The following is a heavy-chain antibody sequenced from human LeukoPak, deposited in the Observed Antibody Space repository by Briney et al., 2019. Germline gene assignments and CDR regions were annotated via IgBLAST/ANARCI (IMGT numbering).Heavy chain of an antibody. CDR3: ARGVVAAAGRTFDF. CDR1: GDSFSYFY. V-gene: IGHV4-59*01. D-gene: IGHD6-13*01. CDR2: IYNSGST. J-gene: IGHJ4*02. Sequence: SETLSLTCTVSGDSFSYFYWSWIRQPPGKGLEWIGYIYNSGSTNYNPSLKSRVTISLDTSKNQFSLKLGSVTAADTAVYYCARGVVAAAGRTFDFWGQGTLVTVSS.